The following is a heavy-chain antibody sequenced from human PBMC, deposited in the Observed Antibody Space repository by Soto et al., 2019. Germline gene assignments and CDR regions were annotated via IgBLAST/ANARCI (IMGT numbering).Heavy chain of an antibody. V-gene: IGHV3-33*01. D-gene: IGHD6-19*01. J-gene: IGHJ4*02. Sequence: VGSLRLSCAASGFTFSSYGMHWVRQAPGKGLEWVAVIWYDGSNKYYADSVKGRFTISRDNSKNTLYLQMNSLRAEDTAVYYCARDRIAVAGSDYWGQGTLVTVSS. CDR2: IWYDGSNK. CDR1: GFTFSSYG. CDR3: ARDRIAVAGSDY.